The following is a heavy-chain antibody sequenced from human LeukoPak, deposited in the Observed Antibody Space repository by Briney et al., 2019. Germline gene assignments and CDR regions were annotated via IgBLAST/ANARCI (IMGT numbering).Heavy chain of an antibody. J-gene: IGHJ6*03. D-gene: IGHD5-12*01. Sequence: HPGGSLRLSCAASGFTVSSNYMSWVRQAPGKGLEWVSVIYSGGSTYYADSVKGRFTISRDNAKNSLYLQMNSLRSDDTAVYYCARDSDSVATIEGIYYYYYMDVWGKGTTVTVSS. CDR3: ARDSDSVATIEGIYYYYYMDV. V-gene: IGHV3-53*05. CDR1: GFTVSSNY. CDR2: IYSGGST.